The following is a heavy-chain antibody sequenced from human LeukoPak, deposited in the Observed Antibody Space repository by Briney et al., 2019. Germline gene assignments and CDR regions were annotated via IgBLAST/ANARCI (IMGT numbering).Heavy chain of an antibody. CDR1: GFTLSDYY. V-gene: IGHV3-11*01. CDR3: ARRRDFIAY. Sequence: GGSLRLSCAASGFTLSDYYMSWIRQAPGKGLEWVSYSSSSGSTIYYADSVKGRFAISRDNAKNTLYLQMNSLRAEDTAVYYCARRRDFIAYWGQGTLVTVSS. D-gene: IGHD3/OR15-3a*01. CDR2: SSSSGSTI. J-gene: IGHJ4*02.